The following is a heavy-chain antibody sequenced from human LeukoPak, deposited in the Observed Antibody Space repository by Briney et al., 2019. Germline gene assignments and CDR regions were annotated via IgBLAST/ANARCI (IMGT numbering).Heavy chain of an antibody. CDR3: ARVKNHRGIAVAGSDY. CDR1: GGSFSGYY. CDR2: INHSGST. J-gene: IGHJ4*02. V-gene: IGHV4-34*01. Sequence: PSETLSLTCAVYGGSFSGYYWSWIRQPPGKGLEWIGEINHSGSTNYNPSLKSRVTISVDTSKNQFSLKLSSVTAADTAVYYCARVKNHRGIAVAGSDYWGQGTLVTVSS. D-gene: IGHD6-13*01.